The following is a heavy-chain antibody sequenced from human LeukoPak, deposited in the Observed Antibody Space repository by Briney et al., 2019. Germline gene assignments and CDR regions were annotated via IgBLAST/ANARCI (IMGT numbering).Heavy chain of an antibody. J-gene: IGHJ3*02. CDR3: ARIRDGYNDAYDI. CDR1: GYTFTSYY. Sequence: ASVKVSCKASGYTFTSYYMHWVRQAPGQGLEWMGLINPGGDNTNYAQNFQGRVTMTRDTSTSTVYMELSSLRSEDTAIYYCARIRDGYNDAYDIWGQGTVVTVPS. CDR2: INPGGDNT. D-gene: IGHD5-24*01. V-gene: IGHV1-46*01.